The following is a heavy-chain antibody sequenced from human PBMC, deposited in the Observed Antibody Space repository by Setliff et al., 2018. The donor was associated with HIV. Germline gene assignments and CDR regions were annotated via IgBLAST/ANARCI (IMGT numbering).Heavy chain of an antibody. CDR1: GGTFSSYA. CDR2: IIPILGIA. J-gene: IGHJ3*02. V-gene: IGHV1-69*10. Sequence: SVKVSCKASGGTFSSYAISWVRQAPGQGLEWMGGIIPILGIANYAQKFQGRVTITADKSTSTAYMELSSLRSEDTAVYYCANYYYDSSGLFPRDAFDIRGQGTMVT. D-gene: IGHD3-22*01. CDR3: ANYYYDSSGLFPRDAFDI.